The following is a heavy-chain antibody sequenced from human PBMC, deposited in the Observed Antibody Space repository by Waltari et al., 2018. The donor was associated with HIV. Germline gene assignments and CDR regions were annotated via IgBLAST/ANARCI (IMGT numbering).Heavy chain of an antibody. CDR3: ARDRGFSGYGGMDV. CDR2: IYSGDST. J-gene: IGHJ6*02. D-gene: IGHD5-12*01. Sequence: EVQLVESGGGLMQPGGSLRISCAASGLTVSRNDMSWVRQAPGKGLEWVSIIYSGDSTFYADSVKGRFIVSRDKSKNTLFLQMNSLRAEDTAVYYCARDRGFSGYGGMDVWGHGTTVTVSS. CDR1: GLTVSRND. V-gene: IGHV3-53*01.